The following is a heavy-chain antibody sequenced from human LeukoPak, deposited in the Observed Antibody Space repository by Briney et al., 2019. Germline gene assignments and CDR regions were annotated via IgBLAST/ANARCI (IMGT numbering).Heavy chain of an antibody. V-gene: IGHV1-8*01. CDR2: MNPNSGNT. Sequence: GASVKVSCKASGYTFTSYDINWVRQATGQGLEWMGWMNPNSGNTGYAQKFQGRVTMTRNTSISTAYMELSGLRSGDTAVYYCARMTLYCSSTSCHFDYWGQGTLVTVSS. J-gene: IGHJ4*02. CDR1: GYTFTSYD. CDR3: ARMTLYCSSTSCHFDY. D-gene: IGHD2-2*01.